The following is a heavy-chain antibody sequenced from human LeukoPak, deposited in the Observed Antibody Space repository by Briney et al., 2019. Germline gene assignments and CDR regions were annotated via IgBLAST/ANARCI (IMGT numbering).Heavy chain of an antibody. Sequence: PGGSLGLSCTVSGFTFSRHALHWVRQPPGRGLEWVAVISYDGSSKYYSDSVQGRFTISRDNSRNTVYLQMNSLGPEDTAIYFCARDKWEYCRSSTCYGRIDNSWGQGTLVTVSS. CDR3: ARDKWEYCRSSTCYGRIDNS. J-gene: IGHJ4*02. V-gene: IGHV3-30*04. CDR1: GFTFSRHA. D-gene: IGHD2-2*01. CDR2: ISYDGSSK.